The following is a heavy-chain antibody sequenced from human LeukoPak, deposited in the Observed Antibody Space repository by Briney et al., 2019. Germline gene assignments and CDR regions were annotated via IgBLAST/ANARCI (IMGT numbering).Heavy chain of an antibody. J-gene: IGHJ4*02. CDR3: AKDQVTPSYGSSGWDY. CDR1: GFTFSSYA. V-gene: IGHV3-23*01. Sequence: GGSLRLSCAASGFTFSSYAMSWVRQAPGKGLEWVSAISGSGGSTYYADSVKGRFTISRDNSKNTLYLQMNSLRAEDTAVYYCAKDQVTPSYGSSGWDYWGQGTLVTVSS. D-gene: IGHD3-22*01. CDR2: ISGSGGST.